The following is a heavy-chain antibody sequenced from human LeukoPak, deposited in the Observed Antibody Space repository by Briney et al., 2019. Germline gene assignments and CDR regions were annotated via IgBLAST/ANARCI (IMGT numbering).Heavy chain of an antibody. D-gene: IGHD3-22*01. Sequence: PGGSLRLSCAASGFTFSSYAMSWVRQAPGKGLEWVSAISGSGGSTYYADSVKGRFTISRDNSKNTLYLQMNSLRAEDTAVYYCARVSGPGDSSGSVDYWGQGTLVTVSS. CDR2: ISGSGGST. CDR3: ARVSGPGDSSGSVDY. V-gene: IGHV3-23*01. CDR1: GFTFSSYA. J-gene: IGHJ4*02.